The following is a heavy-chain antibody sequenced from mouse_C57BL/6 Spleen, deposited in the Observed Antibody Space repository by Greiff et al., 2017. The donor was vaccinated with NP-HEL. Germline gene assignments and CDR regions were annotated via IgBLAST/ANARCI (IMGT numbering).Heavy chain of an antibody. Sequence: VQLQESDAELVKPGASVKISCKVSGYTFTDHTIHWMKQRPEQGLEWIGYIYPRDGSTKYNEKFKGKATLTADKSSSTAYMQLNSLTSEDSAVYFCARITTVVARGNYFDYWGQGTTLTVSS. V-gene: IGHV1-78*01. CDR3: ARITTVVARGNYFDY. J-gene: IGHJ2*01. CDR1: GYTFTDHT. D-gene: IGHD1-1*01. CDR2: IYPRDGST.